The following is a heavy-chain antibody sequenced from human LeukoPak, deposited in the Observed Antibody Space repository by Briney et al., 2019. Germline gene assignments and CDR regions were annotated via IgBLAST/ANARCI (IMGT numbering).Heavy chain of an antibody. CDR3: VRDYVWVTYDPDY. J-gene: IGHJ4*02. CDR2: IKTDGSEK. CDR1: GFTFSSYW. D-gene: IGHD3-16*01. V-gene: IGHV3-7*01. Sequence: HPGGCLRLSCAASGFTFSSYWMSWFRQIPGKGLEWLGNIKTDGSEKYYLDSVRGRFTISRDNAKNSLFLQVNSLRGEDTAVYYCVRDYVWVTYDPDYWGQGTLVTVTS.